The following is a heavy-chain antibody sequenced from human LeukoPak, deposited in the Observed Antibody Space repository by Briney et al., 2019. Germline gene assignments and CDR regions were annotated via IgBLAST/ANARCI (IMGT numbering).Heavy chain of an antibody. J-gene: IGHJ4*02. CDR1: GFTFSSYG. CDR3: SRLLGATTVIDY. V-gene: IGHV3-30*03. D-gene: IGHD1-26*01. CDR2: ISYDGSNK. Sequence: GGSLRLSCAASGFTFSSYGMHWVRQAPGKGLEWVAVISYDGSNKYYADSVKGRFTISRDNSKNTLYLLMNSLRAEDTAVYYCSRLLGATTVIDYWGQGTLVTVSS.